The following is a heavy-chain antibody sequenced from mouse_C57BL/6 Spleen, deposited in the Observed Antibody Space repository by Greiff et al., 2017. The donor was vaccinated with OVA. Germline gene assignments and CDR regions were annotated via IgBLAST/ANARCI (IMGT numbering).Heavy chain of an antibody. J-gene: IGHJ4*01. CDR2: INPNNGGT. CDR3: AREGDSSGYYAMDY. Sequence: EVQLQQSGPELVKPGASVKIPCKASGYTFTDYNMDWVKQSHGKSLEWIGDINPNNGGTIYNQKFKGKATLTVDKSSSTAYMELRSLTSEDTAVYYCAREGDSSGYYAMDYWGQGTSVTVSS. V-gene: IGHV1-18*01. CDR1: GYTFTDYN. D-gene: IGHD3-2*02.